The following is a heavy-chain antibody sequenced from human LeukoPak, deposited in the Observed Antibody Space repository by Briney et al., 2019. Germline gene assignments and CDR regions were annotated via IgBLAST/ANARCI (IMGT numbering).Heavy chain of an antibody. V-gene: IGHV4-61*02. D-gene: IGHD3-22*01. CDR1: GGPISSGSYY. CDR3: ARDAHYYDSSGYVWYYGMDV. J-gene: IGHJ6*02. CDR2: IYTSGST. Sequence: TLSLTCTVSGGPISSGSYYWSWIRQPAGKGLEWIGRIYTSGSTNYNPSLKSRVTISVDTSKNQFSLKLSSVTAADTAVYYCARDAHYYDSSGYVWYYGMDVWGQGTTVTVSS.